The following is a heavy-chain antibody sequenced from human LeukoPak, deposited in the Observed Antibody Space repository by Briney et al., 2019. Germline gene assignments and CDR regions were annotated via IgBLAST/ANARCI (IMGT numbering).Heavy chain of an antibody. Sequence: PGGSLRLSCAASGFTFSSYSMNWVRQAPGKGLEWVSSISSSSSNYIYYADSVKGRFTISRDNAKNSLYLQMNSLRAEDTAMYYCAGDAKTLLGVITYWGQGTLVTVSS. V-gene: IGHV3-21*01. CDR2: ISSSSSNYI. CDR3: AGDAKTLLGVITY. CDR1: GFTFSSYS. J-gene: IGHJ4*02. D-gene: IGHD3-10*01.